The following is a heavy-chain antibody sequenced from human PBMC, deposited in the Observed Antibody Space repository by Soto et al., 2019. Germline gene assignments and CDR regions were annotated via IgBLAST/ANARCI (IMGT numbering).Heavy chain of an antibody. Sequence: SETLSLTCTVSGGSISSGGYYWSWIRQPPGKGLEWIGYIYYSGSTYYNPSLKSRVTISVDASKNQFSLKLSSVTAADTAVYYCARGYGSGSIDYWGQGTLVTVSS. D-gene: IGHD3-10*01. CDR3: ARGYGSGSIDY. CDR1: GGSISSGGYY. J-gene: IGHJ4*02. CDR2: IYYSGST. V-gene: IGHV4-30-4*01.